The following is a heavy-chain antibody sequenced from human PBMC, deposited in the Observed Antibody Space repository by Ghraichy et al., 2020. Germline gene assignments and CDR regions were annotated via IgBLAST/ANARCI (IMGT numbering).Heavy chain of an antibody. CDR1: GGFISSSSYY. D-gene: IGHD7-27*01. Sequence: SETLSLTCTVSGGFISSSSYYWGWIRQPPGKGLEWIGISHYSGSTYYNPSLKSRVTISVDTSKNQFSLKLSTVTAADTAVYYCASPSRLGIFDYWGQGTLVTVSS. V-gene: IGHV4-39*01. CDR3: ASPSRLGIFDY. CDR2: SHYSGST. J-gene: IGHJ4*02.